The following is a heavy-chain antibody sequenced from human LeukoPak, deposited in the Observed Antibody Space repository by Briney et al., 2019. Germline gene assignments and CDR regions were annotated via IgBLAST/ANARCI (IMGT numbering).Heavy chain of an antibody. J-gene: IGHJ3*02. V-gene: IGHV4-38-2*01. CDR3: ATQWTNFDAFDI. D-gene: IGHD1-7*01. CDR2: FSHSGSN. Sequence: PSETLSLTCSVSGYSISSGYYWVWIRQSPGKGLEWIATFSHSGSNYFNPSLKSRVTISEDTSKNQFSLKLSTVTAADTAVYYCATQWTNFDAFDIWGQGIMVTVSS. CDR1: GYSISSGYY.